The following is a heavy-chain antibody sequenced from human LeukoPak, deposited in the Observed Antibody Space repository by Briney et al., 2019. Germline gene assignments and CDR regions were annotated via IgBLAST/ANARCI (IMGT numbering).Heavy chain of an antibody. CDR2: IYYSGST. Sequence: SETLSLTCTVSGGSISSGDYYWSWIRQPPGKGLEWIGYIYYSGSTYYNPSLKSRVTISVDTPKNQFSLKLSSVTAADTAVYYCARDDSNYGQYGMDVWGQGTTVTVSS. V-gene: IGHV4-30-4*01. J-gene: IGHJ6*02. D-gene: IGHD4-11*01. CDR1: GGSISSGDYY. CDR3: ARDDSNYGQYGMDV.